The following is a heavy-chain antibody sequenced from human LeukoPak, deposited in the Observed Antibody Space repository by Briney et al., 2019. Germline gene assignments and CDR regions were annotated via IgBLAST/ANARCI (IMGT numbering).Heavy chain of an antibody. CDR2: IYYSGIT. J-gene: IGHJ4*02. V-gene: IGHV4-39*07. CDR1: GDSVSSSNYF. Sequence: PSETLSLTCIVSGDSVSSSNYFWGWIRQPPGKGLEWIGSIYYSGITYYKTSLKSRVTISVDTSKNQFSLKLTSVTAADTAVYYCARDLHYYDSSGPLGYWGQGTLVTVSS. CDR3: ARDLHYYDSSGPLGY. D-gene: IGHD3-22*01.